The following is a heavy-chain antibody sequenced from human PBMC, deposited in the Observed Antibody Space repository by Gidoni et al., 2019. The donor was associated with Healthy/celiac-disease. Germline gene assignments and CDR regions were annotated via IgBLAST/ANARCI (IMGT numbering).Heavy chain of an antibody. V-gene: IGHV3-23*01. CDR2: ISCSGGST. Sequence: EVQLLESGGGLVQPGGSLRLSCAASGFTFSSYALSWVRQAPGKGLEWGSAISCSGGSTYYADSVKGRFTISRDNSKNTLYLQMNSLRAEDTAVYYCAKSFRMFYRSGREWFDPWGQGTLVTVSS. D-gene: IGHD6-25*01. J-gene: IGHJ5*02. CDR3: AKSFRMFYRSGREWFDP. CDR1: GFTFSSYA.